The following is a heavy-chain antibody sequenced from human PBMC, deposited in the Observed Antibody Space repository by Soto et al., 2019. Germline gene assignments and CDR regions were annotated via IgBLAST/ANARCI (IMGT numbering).Heavy chain of an antibody. CDR1: GYTFTSYG. Sequence: GASVKVSCKASGYTFTSYGISWVRQAPGQGLERMGWISAYNGNTNYAQKLQGRVTMTTDTSTSTANMEQRGLRTYDTSEYNYAGEYYYGSGPWYWGQGTLVTSPQ. J-gene: IGHJ4*02. CDR2: ISAYNGNT. CDR3: AGEYYYGSGPWY. D-gene: IGHD3-10*01. V-gene: IGHV1-18*01.